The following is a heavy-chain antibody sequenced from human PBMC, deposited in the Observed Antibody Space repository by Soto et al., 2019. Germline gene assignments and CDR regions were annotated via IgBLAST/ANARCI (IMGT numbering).Heavy chain of an antibody. CDR1: GYTLTELS. D-gene: IGHD3-10*01. Sequence: ASVKVSCKVSGYTLTELSMHWVRQAPGKGLEWMGGFDPEDGETIYAQKFQGRVTMTEDTSTDTAYMELSSLRSEDTAVYYCVTDRITMVRGPYYGMDVWGQGTTVTVYS. J-gene: IGHJ6*02. V-gene: IGHV1-24*01. CDR3: VTDRITMVRGPYYGMDV. CDR2: FDPEDGET.